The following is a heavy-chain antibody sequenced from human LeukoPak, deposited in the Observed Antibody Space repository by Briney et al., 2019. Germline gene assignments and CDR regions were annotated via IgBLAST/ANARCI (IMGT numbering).Heavy chain of an antibody. J-gene: IGHJ4*02. D-gene: IGHD6-19*01. V-gene: IGHV4-4*07. Sequence: PSETLSLTCTVSGGSISGYYWSWIRQPAGKGLEWIGRIYTSGSTNYNPSLKSRVTISVDTSKNQFSLKLSSVTAADTAVYYCARKQREVIAVAGTGFDSWGQGTLVTVSS. CDR2: IYTSGST. CDR3: ARKQREVIAVAGTGFDS. CDR1: GGSISGYY.